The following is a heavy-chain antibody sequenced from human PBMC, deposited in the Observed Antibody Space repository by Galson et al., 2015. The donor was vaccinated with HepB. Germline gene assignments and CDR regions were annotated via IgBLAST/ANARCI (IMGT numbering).Heavy chain of an antibody. V-gene: IGHV3-30*18. J-gene: IGHJ6*02. Sequence: SLRLSCAASGFTFSSYGMHWVRQAPGKGLEWVAVISYDGSNKYYADSVKGRFTISRDNSKNTLYLQMNSLRAEDTAVYYCANGRSSGWRFYYYYGMDVWGQGTTVTVSS. D-gene: IGHD6-19*01. CDR1: GFTFSSYG. CDR3: ANGRSSGWRFYYYYGMDV. CDR2: ISYDGSNK.